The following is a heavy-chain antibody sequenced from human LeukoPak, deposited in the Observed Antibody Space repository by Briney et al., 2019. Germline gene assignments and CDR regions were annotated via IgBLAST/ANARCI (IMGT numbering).Heavy chain of an antibody. D-gene: IGHD5-12*01. J-gene: IGHJ4*02. CDR2: IHSGGTT. CDR3: ARGRVTYSGYDFPYYFDY. Sequence: GGSLRLSCAASGFTFSNNFMSWVRQAPGKGLEWVSVIHSGGTTYYADSVKGRFTISRDNSRNTLYLQMNSLRAEDTAVYYCARGRVTYSGYDFPYYFDYWGQGTLVTVSS. V-gene: IGHV3-53*01. CDR1: GFTFSNNF.